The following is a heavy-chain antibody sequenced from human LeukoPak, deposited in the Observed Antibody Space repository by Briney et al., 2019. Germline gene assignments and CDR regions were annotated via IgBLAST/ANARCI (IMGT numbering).Heavy chain of an antibody. V-gene: IGHV3-53*01. Sequence: PGGSPRLSCAASGFIVSNNDMSWVRQAPGKGLEWVSLIYSGGRTYYADSVKGRFTISRDNSKNTLYLQMNSLETDDTAVYYCTRSYIGYEHFDYWGQGTLVTVSS. D-gene: IGHD5-12*01. J-gene: IGHJ4*02. CDR1: GFIVSNND. CDR3: TRSYIGYEHFDY. CDR2: IYSGGRT.